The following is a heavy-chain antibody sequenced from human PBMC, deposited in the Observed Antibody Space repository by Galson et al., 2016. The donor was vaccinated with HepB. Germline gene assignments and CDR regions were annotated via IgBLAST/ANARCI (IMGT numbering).Heavy chain of an antibody. CDR3: ARSNYFDNGVINWDDAFDI. J-gene: IGHJ3*02. CDR2: INPNSGAT. D-gene: IGHD3-22*01. CDR1: GYTFTGYY. V-gene: IGHV1-2*02. Sequence: SVKVSCKASGYTFTGYYMYWMRQAPGQGLEWMGWINPNSGATNYPQKFQGRVTMTRDTSISTAYMELSRLRSDDTAVYYCARSNYFDNGVINWDDAFDIWGQGTMVTVSS.